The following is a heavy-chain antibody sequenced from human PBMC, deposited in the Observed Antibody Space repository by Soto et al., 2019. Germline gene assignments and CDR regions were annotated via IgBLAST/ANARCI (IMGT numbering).Heavy chain of an antibody. Sequence: ETLSLTCTVSGGSISSSSYYWGWIRQPPGKGLEWIGSIYYSGSTYYNPSLKSRVTISVDTSKNQFSLKLSSVTAADTAVYYCASRYYYDSSGYNLDDAFDIWGQGTMVTVSS. V-gene: IGHV4-39*01. CDR2: IYYSGST. CDR3: ASRYYYDSSGYNLDDAFDI. CDR1: GGSISSSSYY. D-gene: IGHD3-22*01. J-gene: IGHJ3*02.